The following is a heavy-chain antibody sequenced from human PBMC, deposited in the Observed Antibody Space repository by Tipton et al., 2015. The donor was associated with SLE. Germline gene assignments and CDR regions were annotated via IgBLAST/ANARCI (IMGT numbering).Heavy chain of an antibody. J-gene: IGHJ4*02. CDR2: ITSSSSCI. V-gene: IGHV3-21*01. Sequence: SLRLSCAASGFTFSSYSMNWVRQAPGKGLEWVSSITSSSSCIYYGDSVKGRFTISRDNSKNTLYLQMNSLRAEDTAVYYCARDNHGAGDYYFDYWGQGALVTVSS. D-gene: IGHD7-27*01. CDR3: ARDNHGAGDYYFDY. CDR1: GFTFSSYS.